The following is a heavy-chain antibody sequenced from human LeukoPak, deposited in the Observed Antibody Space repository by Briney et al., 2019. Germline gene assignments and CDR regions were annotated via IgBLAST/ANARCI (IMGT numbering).Heavy chain of an antibody. CDR3: ARFCRPRQSSYYFDY. CDR1: GGSFSGYY. J-gene: IGHJ4*02. CDR2: IYYSGIT. Sequence: SETLSLTCAVYGGSFSGYYWGWIRQPPGKGLEWIASIYYSGITYYNPSLKSRVTISVDTSKNQFSLKLSSVTAADTAVYYCARFCRPRQSSYYFDYWGQGTLVTVSS. D-gene: IGHD6-6*01. V-gene: IGHV4-39*01.